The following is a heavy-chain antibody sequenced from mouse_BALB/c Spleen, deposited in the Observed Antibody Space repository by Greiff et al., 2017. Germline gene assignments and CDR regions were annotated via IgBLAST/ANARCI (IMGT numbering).Heavy chain of an antibody. Sequence: EVMLVESGGGLVQPGGSRKLSCAASGFTFSSFGMHWVRQAPEKGLEWVAYISSGSSTIYYADTVKGRFTISRDNPKNTLFLQMTSLRSEDTAMYYCARVSYYRYDEGYAMDYWGQGTSVTVSS. D-gene: IGHD2-14*01. CDR3: ARVSYYRYDEGYAMDY. V-gene: IGHV5-17*02. CDR1: GFTFSSFG. CDR2: ISSGSSTI. J-gene: IGHJ4*01.